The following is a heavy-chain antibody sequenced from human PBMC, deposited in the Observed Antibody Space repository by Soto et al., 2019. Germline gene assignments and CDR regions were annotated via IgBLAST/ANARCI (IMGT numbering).Heavy chain of an antibody. V-gene: IGHV3-74*01. Sequence: EVQLVESGGGLVQPGGSLRLSCAASGFTFNNFWMYWVRQTPEKGLVWVSGINSDGTTTIYADSVMGRFTISRDNAKNTLYLQMNSLTVEDTAIYYCVRDIRWGQGTLVTVSS. J-gene: IGHJ4*02. CDR3: VRDIR. CDR2: INSDGTTT. CDR1: GFTFNNFW.